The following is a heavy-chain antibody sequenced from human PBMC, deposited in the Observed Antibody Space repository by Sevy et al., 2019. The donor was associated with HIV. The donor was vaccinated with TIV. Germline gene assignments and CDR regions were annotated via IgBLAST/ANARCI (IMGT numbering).Heavy chain of an antibody. CDR1: GFTFDDYA. J-gene: IGHJ4*02. D-gene: IGHD3-10*01. V-gene: IGHV3-9*01. CDR2: ISWNSGSI. Sequence: GGSLRLSCAASGFTFDDYAMHWVRQAPGKGLEWVSGISWNSGSIGYADSVKGRFTISRDNAKNSLYLQMNSLRAEDTVWYYCAKSKDRSMVRGAIFDYWGQGTLVTVSS. CDR3: AKSKDRSMVRGAIFDY.